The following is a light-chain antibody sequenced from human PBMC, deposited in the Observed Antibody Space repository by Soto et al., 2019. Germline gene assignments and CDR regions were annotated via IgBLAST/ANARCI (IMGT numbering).Light chain of an antibody. CDR3: QHYNSYSEA. CDR2: KAS. CDR1: QTISSR. J-gene: IGKJ1*01. V-gene: IGKV1-5*03. Sequence: DIQTTQSPSTLSASLGDRVTITCRASQTISSRLAWYQQKPGKAPKLLIYKASTLKSGVPSRFSGSGSGTEFTLTISSLQPDDFATYYCQHYNSYSEAFGQGTKVDIK.